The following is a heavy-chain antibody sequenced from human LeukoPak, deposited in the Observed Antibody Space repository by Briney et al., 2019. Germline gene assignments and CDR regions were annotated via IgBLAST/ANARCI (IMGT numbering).Heavy chain of an antibody. J-gene: IGHJ5*02. CDR2: ISSSSSTI. D-gene: IGHD6-13*01. V-gene: IGHV3-11*04. CDR1: GFTFSDYY. CDR3: ARDNWAAGNWFDP. Sequence: PGGSLRLSCAASGFTFSDYYMSWIRQAPGKGLEWVSYISSSSSTIYYADSVKGRFTISRDNAKNSLYLQMNSLRAEDTAVYYCARDNWAAGNWFDPWGQGTLVTVSS.